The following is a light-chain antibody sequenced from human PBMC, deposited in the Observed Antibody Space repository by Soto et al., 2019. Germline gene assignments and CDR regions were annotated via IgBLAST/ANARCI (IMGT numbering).Light chain of an antibody. Sequence: DIQMTQSPSSLSASVGDRVTIACRASQSISTSLNWYQQKPVKALKLLIYVASSLQSGVPSRFSGSGSGTDFTLTISSLQPEDFATYFCQQSYSTPYTFGQGTKLEIK. CDR1: QSISTS. CDR2: VAS. CDR3: QQSYSTPYT. V-gene: IGKV1-39*01. J-gene: IGKJ2*01.